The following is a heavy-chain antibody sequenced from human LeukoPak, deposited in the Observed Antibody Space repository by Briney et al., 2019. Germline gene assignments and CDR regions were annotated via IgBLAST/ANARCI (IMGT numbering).Heavy chain of an antibody. D-gene: IGHD6-19*01. CDR1: GDSISYFY. CDR3: ARGQRSSGFAATKTANWFDP. J-gene: IGHJ5*02. Sequence: SETLSLTCSVSGDSISYFYWSWIRQAAGKGLEWIGRISGSGSTDYNASLKSRVTISVDTSKNQFSLKLSSVTAADTAVYYCARGQRSSGFAATKTANWFDPWGQGTLVTVSS. V-gene: IGHV4-4*07. CDR2: ISGSGST.